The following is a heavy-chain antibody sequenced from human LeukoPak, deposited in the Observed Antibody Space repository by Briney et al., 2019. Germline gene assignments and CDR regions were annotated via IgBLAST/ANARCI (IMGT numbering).Heavy chain of an antibody. CDR1: GGSFSGYY. J-gene: IGHJ4*02. CDR2: INHSGSN. Sequence: SETLSLTCAVYGGSFSGYYWSWLRQPPGKGLEWIGEINHSGSNNYNPSLKSRVTISVDTSKNQFSLKLSSVTAADTAVYYCARAALVGAPYYFDYWGQGTLVTVSS. CDR3: ARAALVGAPYYFDY. D-gene: IGHD1-26*01. V-gene: IGHV4-34*01.